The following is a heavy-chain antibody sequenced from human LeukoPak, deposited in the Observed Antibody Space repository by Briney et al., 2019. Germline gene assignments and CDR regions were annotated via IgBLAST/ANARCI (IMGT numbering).Heavy chain of an antibody. CDR2: IYYSGST. Sequence: PSETLSLTCTVSGGSISSYYWSWIRQPPGKGLEWIGYIYYSGSTNYNPSLKSRVTISVDTSKNQFSLKLSSVTAADTAVYYWARDPGYCSGGSCYLDYWGQGTLVTVSS. CDR1: GGSISSYY. D-gene: IGHD2-15*01. J-gene: IGHJ4*02. CDR3: ARDPGYCSGGSCYLDY. V-gene: IGHV4-59*01.